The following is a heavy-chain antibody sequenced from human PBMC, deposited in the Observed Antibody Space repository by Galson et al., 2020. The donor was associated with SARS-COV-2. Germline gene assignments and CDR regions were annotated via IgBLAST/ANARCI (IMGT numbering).Heavy chain of an antibody. V-gene: IGHV4-4*07. CDR1: GDSISSYY. CDR2: IYTSGST. D-gene: IGHD2-15*01. J-gene: IGHJ5*02. Sequence: SETLSLTCTVSGDSISSYYWSWIRQPAGKGLEWIGRIYTSGSTNYNPSLKSRVTMSVDTSKNQFSLKLSSVTAADTAVYYCARDSIALGGVGGKRGWFDPWGQGTLVTVSS. CDR3: ARDSIALGGVGGKRGWFDP.